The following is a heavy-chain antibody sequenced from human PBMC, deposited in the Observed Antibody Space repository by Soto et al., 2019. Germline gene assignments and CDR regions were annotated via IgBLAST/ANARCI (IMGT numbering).Heavy chain of an antibody. CDR1: GGSISSSSYY. CDR3: ARHGITMVRGEAINWFDP. D-gene: IGHD3-10*01. Sequence: SETLSLTCTVSGGSISSSSYYWGWIRQPPGKGLEWIGSIYYSGSTYYNPSLKSRVTISVDTSKNQFSLKLSSVTAADTAVYYCARHGITMVRGEAINWFDPWGQGTLVTVSS. CDR2: IYYSGST. V-gene: IGHV4-39*01. J-gene: IGHJ5*02.